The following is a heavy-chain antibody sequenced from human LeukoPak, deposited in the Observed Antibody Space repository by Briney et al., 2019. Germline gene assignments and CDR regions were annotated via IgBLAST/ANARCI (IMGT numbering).Heavy chain of an antibody. CDR3: ARGLRYCSSTSCYARNYYYYGMDV. Sequence: SGTLSLTCAVSGGSISSSNWWSWVRQPPGKGLEWIGEIYHSGSTNYNPSLKSRVTISVDKSKNQFSLKLSSVTAADTAVYYCARGLRYCSSTSCYARNYYYYGMDVWGQGTTVTVSS. CDR2: IYHSGST. V-gene: IGHV4-4*02. CDR1: GGSISSSNW. J-gene: IGHJ6*02. D-gene: IGHD2-2*01.